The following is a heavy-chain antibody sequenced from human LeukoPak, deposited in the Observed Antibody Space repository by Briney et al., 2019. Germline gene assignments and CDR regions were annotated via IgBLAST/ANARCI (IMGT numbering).Heavy chain of an antibody. D-gene: IGHD3-9*01. V-gene: IGHV3-23*01. Sequence: PGGSLRLSCAASGFTFSSYAMSWVRQAPGKGLEGVSAISGSGGSTYYADSVKGRFTISRDNSKNTLYLQMDSLRAEDTAVYYCAKDRAGYFDWFDVFDIWGQGTMVTVSS. J-gene: IGHJ3*02. CDR1: GFTFSSYA. CDR3: AKDRAGYFDWFDVFDI. CDR2: ISGSGGST.